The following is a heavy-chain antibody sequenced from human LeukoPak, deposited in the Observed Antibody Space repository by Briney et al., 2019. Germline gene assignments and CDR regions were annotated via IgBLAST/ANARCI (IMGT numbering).Heavy chain of an antibody. CDR2: IYYSGST. J-gene: IGHJ3*02. CDR3: ARVRSTPLYDAFDI. V-gene: IGHV4-31*03. Sequence: PSQTLSLTCTVSGGSISSGGYYWSWIRQHPGKGLEWIGYIYYSGSTYYNPSLKSRVTISVDTSKNQFSLKLSSVTAADTAVYYCARVRSTPLYDAFDIWGQGTMVTVSS. CDR1: GGSISSGGYY. D-gene: IGHD3-16*02.